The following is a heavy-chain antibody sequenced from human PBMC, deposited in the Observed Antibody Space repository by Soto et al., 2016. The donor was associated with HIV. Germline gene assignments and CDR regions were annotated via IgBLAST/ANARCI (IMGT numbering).Heavy chain of an antibody. CDR3: ARGYDHADYGGAFDI. J-gene: IGHJ3*02. CDR2: INPNNGAT. CDR1: GYTFTGYY. Sequence: QVQLVQSGAEVKKPGASVKVSCKASGYTFTGYYMHWVRQAPGQGLEWMGWINPNNGATNHAQKFQGRVTLTTDTMELTSLRSDDTAVYYCARGYDHADYGGAFDIWGQGTVVTISS. V-gene: IGHV1-2*02. D-gene: IGHD4-17*01.